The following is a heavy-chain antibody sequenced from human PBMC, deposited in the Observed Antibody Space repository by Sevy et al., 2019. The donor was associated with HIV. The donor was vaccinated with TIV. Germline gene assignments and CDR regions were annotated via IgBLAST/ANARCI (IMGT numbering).Heavy chain of an antibody. Sequence: KQSETLSLTCAVHDGSFSGYYWNWIRQLPGKGLEWIGEINESGITYYNPSLKSRVTISVDKSKKQFSLKLNSVTAVDSAVYFCARSPPVVVVPGAPSWFDPWGQGTLVTVSS. D-gene: IGHD2-2*01. CDR1: DGSFSGYY. V-gene: IGHV4-34*01. CDR3: ARSPPVVVVPGAPSWFDP. CDR2: INESGIT. J-gene: IGHJ5*02.